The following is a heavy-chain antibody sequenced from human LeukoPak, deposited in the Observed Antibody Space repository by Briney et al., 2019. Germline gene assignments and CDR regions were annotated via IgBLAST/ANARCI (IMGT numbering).Heavy chain of an antibody. J-gene: IGHJ4*02. CDR2: IYYSGST. D-gene: IGHD4-17*01. CDR3: ARGRDYGDYPTDY. Sequence: SETLSLTCTVSGGSISSSSYYWGWIRQPPGKGLEWIGSIYYSGSTNYNPSLKSRVTISVDTSKNQFSLKLSSVTAADTAVYYCARGRDYGDYPTDYWGQGTLVTVSS. CDR1: GGSISSSSYY. V-gene: IGHV4-39*07.